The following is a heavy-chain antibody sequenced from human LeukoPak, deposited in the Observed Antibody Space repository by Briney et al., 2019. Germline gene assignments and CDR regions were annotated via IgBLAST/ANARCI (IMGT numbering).Heavy chain of an antibody. CDR2: ISSSGSTI. Sequence: GGSLRLSCAASGFTFSSYEMNWVRQAPGKGLEWVSYISSSGSTIYYADSVKGRFTVSRDNARNSFYLQMNSLRAEDTAVYYCARPPLPLVMSHYFDNWGQETLVSVS. CDR3: ARPPLPLVMSHYFDN. V-gene: IGHV3-48*03. D-gene: IGHD3-16*01. CDR1: GFTFSSYE. J-gene: IGHJ4*02.